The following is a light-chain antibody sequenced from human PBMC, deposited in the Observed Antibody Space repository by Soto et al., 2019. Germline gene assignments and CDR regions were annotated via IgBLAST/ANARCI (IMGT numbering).Light chain of an antibody. Sequence: EIVMTQSPATLSVSPGERATLSCRASQGVSSNLAWYQLKPGQAPRLLIHGASTRAAGIPARFGGSGSGTEFTLTISSLQSEDFALYYCHQYNSWPPGTFGQGTKVDI. V-gene: IGKV3-15*01. CDR2: GAS. CDR3: HQYNSWPPGT. J-gene: IGKJ2*01. CDR1: QGVSSN.